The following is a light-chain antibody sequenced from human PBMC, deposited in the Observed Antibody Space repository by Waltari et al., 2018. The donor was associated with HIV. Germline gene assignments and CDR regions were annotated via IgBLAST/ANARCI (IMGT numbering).Light chain of an antibody. J-gene: IGKJ2*01. CDR1: QSLYSSSNKNS. Sequence: DIVMTQSPDSLAVSLGGRATLMCKSSQSLYSSSNKNSFAWYQQKPGHPPFLLIYWASTRNSGVPDRFSGSGSGTDFTLTISSLQAEDVAVYYCQQYYTTPYTFGQGTKLGIK. V-gene: IGKV4-1*01. CDR2: WAS. CDR3: QQYYTTPYT.